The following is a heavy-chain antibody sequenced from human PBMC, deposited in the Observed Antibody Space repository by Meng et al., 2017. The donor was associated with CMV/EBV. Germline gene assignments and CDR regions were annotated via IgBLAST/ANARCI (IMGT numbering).Heavy chain of an antibody. CDR1: GFTFGDYA. J-gene: IGHJ6*02. D-gene: IGHD2-2*01. CDR3: AKGPYCSSTSCYYYYYGMDV. V-gene: IGHV3-49*04. CDR2: IRSKAYGGTT. Sequence: GESLKISCTASGFTFGDYAMSWVRQAPGKGLEWVGFIRSKAYGGTTEYAASVKGRFTISRDDSKNTLYLQMNSLRAEDTAVYYCAKGPYCSSTSCYYYYYGMDVWGQGTTVTVSS.